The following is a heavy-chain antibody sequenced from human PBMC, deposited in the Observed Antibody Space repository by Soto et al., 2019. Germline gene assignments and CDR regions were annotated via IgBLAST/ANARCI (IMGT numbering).Heavy chain of an antibody. CDR2: IYYSGST. D-gene: IGHD3-22*01. CDR3: ARFPNLDYYDSSGHDY. J-gene: IGHJ4*02. Sequence: PSETLSLTCTVSGGSISSYYWSWIGQPPGKGLEWIGYIYYSGSTNYNPSLKSRVTISVDTSKNQFSLKLSSVTAADTAVYYCARFPNLDYYDSSGHDYWGQGTLVTVSS. V-gene: IGHV4-59*01. CDR1: GGSISSYY.